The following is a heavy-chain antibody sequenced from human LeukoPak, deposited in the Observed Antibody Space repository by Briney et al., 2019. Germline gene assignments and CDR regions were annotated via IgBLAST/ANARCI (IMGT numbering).Heavy chain of an antibody. J-gene: IGHJ6*02. Sequence: SQTLSLTCAISGDSVSSNSAAWNWIRQSPSRGLEWLGRTYYRCKRYNDYAVSVESRITINPDTSKNQSSLQLNSVTPEDTAVYYCARAWYSSGWYHYYGMDVWGQGTTVTVSS. CDR1: GDSVSSNSAA. D-gene: IGHD6-19*01. V-gene: IGHV6-1*01. CDR2: TYYRCKRYN. CDR3: ARAWYSSGWYHYYGMDV.